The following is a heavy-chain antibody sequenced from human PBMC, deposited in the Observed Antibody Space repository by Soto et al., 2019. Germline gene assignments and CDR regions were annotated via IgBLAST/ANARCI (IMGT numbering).Heavy chain of an antibody. CDR3: ASHIWGAYSLDY. Sequence: QVALVQSGAEVKMPGASVKVSCKTSGYSFTRYALHWVRQGPGQRLEWMGWIDSASGDTKYSQKFQGRVTIHRDTSASTVYMDLNSLTSEDTAVYFCASHIWGAYSLDYWGQGTLVAVSS. J-gene: IGHJ4*02. CDR2: IDSASGDT. D-gene: IGHD3-16*01. CDR1: GYSFTRYA. V-gene: IGHV1-3*04.